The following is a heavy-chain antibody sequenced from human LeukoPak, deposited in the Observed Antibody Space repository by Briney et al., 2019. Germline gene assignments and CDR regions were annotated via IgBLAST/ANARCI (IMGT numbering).Heavy chain of an antibody. CDR2: IYYSGST. CDR3: AGRAAAEGYFDY. Sequence: PSETLSLTCTVSGGSISSSSYYWGWIRQPPGKGLEWIGSIYYSGSTYYNPSLKSRVTISVDTSKNQFSLKLSSVTAADTAVYYCAGRAAAEGYFDYWGQGTLVTVSS. CDR1: GGSISSSSYY. J-gene: IGHJ4*02. V-gene: IGHV4-39*07. D-gene: IGHD6-13*01.